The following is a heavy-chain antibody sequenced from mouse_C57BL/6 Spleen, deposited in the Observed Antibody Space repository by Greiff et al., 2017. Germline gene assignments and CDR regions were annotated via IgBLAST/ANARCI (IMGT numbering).Heavy chain of an antibody. CDR1: GFTFSSYA. Sequence: EVQLVESGGGLVQPGGSLKLSCAASGFTFSSYAMSWVRQTPEKRLEWVATISDGGSYTYYPDNVKGRFTISRDNAKNNLYLQMSHLKSEDTAMYYCARDQGGLYARYFDVWGTGTTVTVSS. D-gene: IGHD2-3*01. CDR2: ISDGGSYT. CDR3: ARDQGGLYARYFDV. V-gene: IGHV5-4*01. J-gene: IGHJ1*03.